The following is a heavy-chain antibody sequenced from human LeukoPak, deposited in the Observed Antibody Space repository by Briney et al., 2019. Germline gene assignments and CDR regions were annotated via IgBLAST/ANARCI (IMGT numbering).Heavy chain of an antibody. V-gene: IGHV1-8*01. D-gene: IGHD6-13*01. Sequence: GASVKVSCKASGYTFTSYGINWVRQATGQGLEWMGWMNPNSGNTGYAQKFQGRATMTRNTSISTAYMELSSLRSEDTAVYYCARDRVGAAAYYYYYYMDVWGKGTTVTVSS. J-gene: IGHJ6*03. CDR2: MNPNSGNT. CDR3: ARDRVGAAAYYYYYYMDV. CDR1: GYTFTSYG.